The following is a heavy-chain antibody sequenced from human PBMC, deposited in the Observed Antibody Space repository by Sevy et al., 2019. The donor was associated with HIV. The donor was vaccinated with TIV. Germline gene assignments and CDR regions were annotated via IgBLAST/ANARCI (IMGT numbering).Heavy chain of an antibody. D-gene: IGHD1-26*01. CDR1: GGSVSSGSYY. Sequence: SETLSLTCTVSGGSVSSGSYYWSWIRQPPGKGLEWIGYIYYSGSTNYNPSLKSRVTISVDTSKNQFSLKLSSVTAADTAVYYCAGRRGGSYSYRWFDPWGQGTLVTVSS. J-gene: IGHJ5*02. CDR3: AGRRGGSYSYRWFDP. CDR2: IYYSGST. V-gene: IGHV4-61*01.